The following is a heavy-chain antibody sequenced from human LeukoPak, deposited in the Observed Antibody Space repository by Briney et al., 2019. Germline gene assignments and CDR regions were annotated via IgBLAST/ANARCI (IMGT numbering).Heavy chain of an antibody. CDR2: IYYSGST. D-gene: IGHD6-13*01. J-gene: IGHJ4*02. V-gene: IGHV4-59*08. Sequence: SETLSLTCTASGGSISSYYWSWIRQPPGKGLEWIGYIYYSGSTNYNPSLKSRVTISVDTSKNQFSLKLSSVTAADTAVYYCARLGTAAAKRIFDYWGQGTLVTVSS. CDR3: ARLGTAAAKRIFDY. CDR1: GGSISSYY.